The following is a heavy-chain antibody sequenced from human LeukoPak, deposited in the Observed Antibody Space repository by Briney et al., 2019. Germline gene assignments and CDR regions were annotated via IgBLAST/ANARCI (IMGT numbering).Heavy chain of an antibody. CDR2: SSASSSDV. CDR1: GLAFSSSA. Sequence: TGGSLRLSCAASGLAFSSSAMNWVRQTPGKGPEWLSYSSASSSDVYYADSVKGRFTISRDNAKSSLYLQMNSLTAEDTAIYFCARGRDHAFYIWGQGTRVTVSS. CDR3: ARGRDHAFYI. J-gene: IGHJ3*02. V-gene: IGHV3-48*01.